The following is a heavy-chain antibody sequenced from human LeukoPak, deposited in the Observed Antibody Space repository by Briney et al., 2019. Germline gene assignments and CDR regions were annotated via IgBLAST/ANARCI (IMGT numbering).Heavy chain of an antibody. CDR3: ARDHYWPVDTAMVTGYYYYYRDV. CDR1: GYTVTSYY. D-gene: IGHD5-18*01. V-gene: IGHV1-46*01. J-gene: IGHJ6*03. CDR2: INHSGGST. Sequence: GASVKLSCKASGYTVTSYYMHWVRQAPGHRLEWMGMINHSGGSTSYAQKFQRRVTMTRETSTSTVYIELSSLRSEDTAVYYCARDHYWPVDTAMVTGYYYYYRDVWGKGTTVTVSS.